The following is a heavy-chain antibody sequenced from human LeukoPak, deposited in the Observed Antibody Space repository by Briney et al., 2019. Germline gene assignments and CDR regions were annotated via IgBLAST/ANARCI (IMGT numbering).Heavy chain of an antibody. J-gene: IGHJ4*02. CDR3: ARDSPAAAGSDY. V-gene: IGHV1-18*01. Sequence: EASVKVSCKAPGYTFTSYGITWVRQAPGQGLEWMGWISAYNGNTNYAQKVQGRVTMTTDTSTSTAYMEVRSLRSDDTAVYYCARDSPAAAGSDYWGQGTLVTVSS. CDR1: GYTFTSYG. D-gene: IGHD6-13*01. CDR2: ISAYNGNT.